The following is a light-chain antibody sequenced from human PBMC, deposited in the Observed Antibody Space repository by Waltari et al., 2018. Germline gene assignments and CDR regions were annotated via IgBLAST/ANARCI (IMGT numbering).Light chain of an antibody. CDR1: QNINNY. Sequence: DIQMTQSPSSLSASVGHRVTITCRASQNINNYLNWNHQTPGKAPKLLIYATSNLQSGVPSRFSGSGSGTDFTLTISSLQPEDFATYYCQQSYAIPLTFGGGTKVEIK. CDR2: ATS. CDR3: QQSYAIPLT. V-gene: IGKV1-39*01. J-gene: IGKJ4*01.